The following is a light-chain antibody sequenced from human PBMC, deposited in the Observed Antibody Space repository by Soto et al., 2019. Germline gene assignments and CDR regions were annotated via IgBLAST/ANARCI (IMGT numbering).Light chain of an antibody. V-gene: IGKV3-15*01. J-gene: IGKJ5*01. CDR1: QSVSNN. CDR2: GAS. Sequence: ELVMTQSPVTLSVSPGERATLSCRASQSVSNNLAWYQQKPGQALSLLIYGASTRATGIPARFSGSGSGTEFTLTISSLQSEDFAVYYCQQYNNWPPFTFGQGTRLEIK. CDR3: QQYNNWPPFT.